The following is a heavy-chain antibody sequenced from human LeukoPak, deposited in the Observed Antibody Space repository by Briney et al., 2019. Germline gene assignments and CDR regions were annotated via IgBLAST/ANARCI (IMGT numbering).Heavy chain of an antibody. D-gene: IGHD6-19*01. CDR3: ARPYSSGWYNGAFDI. CDR1: GYTFTSYG. V-gene: IGHV1-3*01. CDR2: INAGNGNT. Sequence: ASVKVSCKASGYTFTSYGISWVRQAPGQRLEWMGWINAGNGNTKYSQKFQGRVTITRDTSASTAYMELSSLRSEDTAVYYCARPYSSGWYNGAFDIWGQGTMVTVSS. J-gene: IGHJ3*02.